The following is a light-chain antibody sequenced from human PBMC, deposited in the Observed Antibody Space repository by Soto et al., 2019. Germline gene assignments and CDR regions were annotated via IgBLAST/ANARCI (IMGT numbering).Light chain of an antibody. Sequence: QSALTQPASVSGSPGQSITISCTGTSSDVGSYNLVSWYQQHPGKAPKLMIYEGSKRPSGVSNRFSGSKSGNTASLTISGLQAEDESDYYCCSYAGSSTLAYGFGTVTKLTVL. CDR2: EGS. V-gene: IGLV2-23*01. CDR3: CSYAGSSTLAYG. J-gene: IGLJ1*01. CDR1: SSDVGSYNL.